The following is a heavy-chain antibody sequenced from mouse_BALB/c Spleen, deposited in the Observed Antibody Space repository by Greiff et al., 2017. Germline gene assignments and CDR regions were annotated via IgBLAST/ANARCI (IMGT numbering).Heavy chain of an antibody. V-gene: IGHV7-3*02. Sequence: EVNVVESGGGLVQPGGSLRLSCATSGFTFTDYYMSWVRQPPGKALEWLGFIRNKANGYTTEYSASVKGRFTISRDNSQSILYLQMNTLRAEDSATYYCARALYYYGSRWAMDYWGQGTSVTVSS. CDR2: IRNKANGYTT. D-gene: IGHD1-1*01. J-gene: IGHJ4*01. CDR1: GFTFTDYY. CDR3: ARALYYYGSRWAMDY.